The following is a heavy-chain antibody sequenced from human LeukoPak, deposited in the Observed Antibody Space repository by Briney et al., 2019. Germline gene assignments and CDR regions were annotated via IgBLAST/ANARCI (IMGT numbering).Heavy chain of an antibody. V-gene: IGHV3-23*01. J-gene: IGHJ4*02. CDR2: ISGSGGST. Sequence: GGSLRLSCAASGFSFSSYAMGWVRQTPGKGLEWVSAISGSGGSTYYADSVKGRFTISRDNSKNKLYLQMNSLRAEDTAVYYCAKERGYSSSWPDYWGQGTLVTVSS. D-gene: IGHD6-13*01. CDR1: GFSFSSYA. CDR3: AKERGYSSSWPDY.